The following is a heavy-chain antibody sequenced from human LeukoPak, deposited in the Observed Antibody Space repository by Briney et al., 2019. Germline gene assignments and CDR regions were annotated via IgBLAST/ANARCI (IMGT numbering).Heavy chain of an antibody. D-gene: IGHD3-9*01. V-gene: IGHV3-53*01. J-gene: IGHJ5*02. CDR1: GFTVTSNY. Sequence: PGGSLRISCAVSGFTVTSNYMSWVRQAPGKGLEWVSVVYSGGTTYYADSVKGRFAISRDNSKNTLYLQMNSLRAEDTAVYYCASVGYDILTGYPSWFDPWGREPWSPSPQ. CDR2: VYSGGTT. CDR3: ASVGYDILTGYPSWFDP.